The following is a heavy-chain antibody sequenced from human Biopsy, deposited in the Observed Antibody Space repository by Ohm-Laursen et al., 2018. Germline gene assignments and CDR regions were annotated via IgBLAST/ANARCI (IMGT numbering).Heavy chain of an antibody. D-gene: IGHD6-6*01. CDR1: GFSVSSYD. CDR2: FSETSSHI. Sequence: GSLRLSCAASGFSVSSYDMNWVRQAPGKGLEWISYFSETSSHIYDADSVRGRFTVARDIAKNSLYLQLNSLRVEDTAVYYCARDSSRRAREGGMDVWGQGTTVTVSS. CDR3: ARDSSRRAREGGMDV. V-gene: IGHV3-21*01. J-gene: IGHJ6*02.